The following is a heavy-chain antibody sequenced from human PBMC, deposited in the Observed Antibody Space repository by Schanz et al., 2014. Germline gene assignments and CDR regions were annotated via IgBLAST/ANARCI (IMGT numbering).Heavy chain of an antibody. CDR2: IIPVLNIA. J-gene: IGHJ4*02. CDR1: GGTFSSYT. V-gene: IGHV1-69*02. D-gene: IGHD5-12*01. Sequence: QLQLVQSGAEVKKPGSSVKVSCKLSGGTFSSYTISWMRQAPGQGLEWMGKIIPVLNIATYAQKFQGRVTMTRDTSISTAYMELSRLKSDDTAVYYCARAFGGYDPAGALDYWGQGTLXTVSS. CDR3: ARAFGGYDPAGALDY.